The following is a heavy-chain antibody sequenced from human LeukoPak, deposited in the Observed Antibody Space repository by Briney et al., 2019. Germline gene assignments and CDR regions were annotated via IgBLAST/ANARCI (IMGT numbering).Heavy chain of an antibody. Sequence: SETLSLTCAVYGGSFSGYYWSWIRQPPGKGLEWIGEINHSGSTNYNPSLKSRVTISVDTSKNQFSLELSSVTAADTAVYYCAGGQVSSTSCNWLDARQTDRYCMDVWGKGTTVTVSS. CDR1: GGSFSGYY. CDR3: AGGQVSSTSCNWLDARQTDRYCMDV. D-gene: IGHD2-2*01. CDR2: INHSGST. J-gene: IGHJ6*03. V-gene: IGHV4-34*01.